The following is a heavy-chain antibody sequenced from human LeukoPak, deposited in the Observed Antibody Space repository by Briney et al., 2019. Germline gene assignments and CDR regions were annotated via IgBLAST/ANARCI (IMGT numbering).Heavy chain of an antibody. V-gene: IGHV4-30-2*01. CDR3: SMTGHGEDY. D-gene: IGHD2-21*01. Sequence: PSETLSLTCTVSGGSISSGGYYWSWIRQPPGKGLEWIGYIYHSGSTYYNPSLKSRVTISVDRPKNQFSLKLSSVTAADTAVYYCSMTGHGEDYWGQGTLVTVSS. J-gene: IGHJ4*02. CDR2: IYHSGST. CDR1: GGSISSGGYY.